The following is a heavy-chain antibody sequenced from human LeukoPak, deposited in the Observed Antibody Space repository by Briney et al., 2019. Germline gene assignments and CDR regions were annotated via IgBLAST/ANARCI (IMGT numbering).Heavy chain of an antibody. D-gene: IGHD2-8*02. CDR2: IYYSGST. Sequence: SETLSLTCTVSGGSISSSSYYWGWIRQPPGKGLEWIGSIYYSGSTYYNPSLKSRVTISVDTSKNQFSLKLSSVTAADTAVYYCASTSSRWSSAFDIWGQGTMVTVSS. CDR1: GGSISSSSYY. J-gene: IGHJ3*02. CDR3: ASTSSRWSSAFDI. V-gene: IGHV4-39*01.